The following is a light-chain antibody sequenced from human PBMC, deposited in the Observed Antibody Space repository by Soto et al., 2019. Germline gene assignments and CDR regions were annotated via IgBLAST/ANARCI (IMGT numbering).Light chain of an antibody. CDR3: GTWDSSLGVFV. CDR2: DSN. Sequence: QSALTQPPSVSAAPGQKVTISCSGSSSNIGNNYVSWYQHLPGTAPKLLIYDSNKRPSGIPDRFSGSKSGTSATLGITGLQTGDEADYYCGTWDSSLGVFVFGTGTKVTV. CDR1: SSNIGNNY. J-gene: IGLJ1*01. V-gene: IGLV1-51*01.